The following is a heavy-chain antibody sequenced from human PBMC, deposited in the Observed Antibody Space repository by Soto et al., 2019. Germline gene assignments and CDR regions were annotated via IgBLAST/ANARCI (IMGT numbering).Heavy chain of an antibody. J-gene: IGHJ3*02. Sequence: SVKVSCKASGGTFSSYAISWVRQAPGQGLGWMGGIIPIFGTANYAQKFQGRVTITADESTSTAYMELSSLRSEDTAVYYCARDRGYYDSSGYPTDAFDIWGQGTMVTVSS. V-gene: IGHV1-69*13. CDR3: ARDRGYYDSSGYPTDAFDI. D-gene: IGHD3-22*01. CDR1: GGTFSSYA. CDR2: IIPIFGTA.